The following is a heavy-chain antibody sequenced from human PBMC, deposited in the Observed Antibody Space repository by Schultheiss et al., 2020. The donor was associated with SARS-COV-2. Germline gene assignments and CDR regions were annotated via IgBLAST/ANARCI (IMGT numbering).Heavy chain of an antibody. CDR2: IYPGDSDT. D-gene: IGHD3-10*01. V-gene: IGHV5-51*01. CDR3: ARDQAAVLGGSRGWFDP. J-gene: IGHJ5*02. CDR1: GYSFTSYW. Sequence: GGSLRLSCKGSGYSFTSYWIGWVRQMPGKGLEWMGIIYPGDSDTRYSPSFQGQVTISADKSISTAYLQWSSLKASDTAMYYCARDQAAVLGGSRGWFDPWGQGTLVTVSS.